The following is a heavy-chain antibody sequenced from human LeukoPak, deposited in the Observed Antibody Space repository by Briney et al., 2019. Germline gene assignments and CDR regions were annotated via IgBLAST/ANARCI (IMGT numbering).Heavy chain of an antibody. CDR2: IHGGGDVS. J-gene: IGHJ2*01. D-gene: IGHD3-16*02. CDR3: AKALSSSFYYFDL. V-gene: IGHV3-23*01. Sequence: GGSLRLSCAASGFTFSSYAMNWVRQAPERGLEWVSTIHGGGDVSYYADSLKGRFTISRDNSRNMLYLYMNNLRAEDTAVYYCAKALSSSFYYFDLGGRGTLVTVSS. CDR1: GFTFSSYA.